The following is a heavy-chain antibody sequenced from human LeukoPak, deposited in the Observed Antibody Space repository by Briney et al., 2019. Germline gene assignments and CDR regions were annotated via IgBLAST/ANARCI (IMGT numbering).Heavy chain of an antibody. CDR3: AKGGGWLYYFDY. D-gene: IGHD6-19*01. J-gene: IGHJ4*02. CDR1: GFTFSTFA. V-gene: IGHV3-23*01. Sequence: PGGSLRLSCAASGFTFSTFAINWVRQAPGKGLEWVSAISASGDRTYYADSVKGRFAISRDNSKNTVYLQVNSLRAGDTAVYYCAKGGGWLYYFDYWGQGTLVTVSS. CDR2: ISASGDRT.